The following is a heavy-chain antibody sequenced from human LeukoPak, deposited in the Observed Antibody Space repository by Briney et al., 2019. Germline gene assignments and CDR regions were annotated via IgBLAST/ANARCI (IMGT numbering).Heavy chain of an antibody. V-gene: IGHV1-2*02. Sequence: ASVKVSCKASGYTFTGYYMHWVRQAPGQGLEWMGWINPNSGGTNYAQKFQGRVTMTRDTSISTAYMELSRLRSDDTAVYYCARDWAPFPTCGGDCYVDYWGQGTLVTVSS. CDR2: INPNSGGT. CDR1: GYTFTGYY. D-gene: IGHD2-21*01. J-gene: IGHJ4*02. CDR3: ARDWAPFPTCGGDCYVDY.